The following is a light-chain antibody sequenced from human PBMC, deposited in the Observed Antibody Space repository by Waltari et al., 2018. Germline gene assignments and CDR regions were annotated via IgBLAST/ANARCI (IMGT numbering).Light chain of an antibody. CDR3: QSYDSSLSAPV. J-gene: IGLJ3*02. V-gene: IGLV1-40*01. CDR2: GNR. CDR1: SSNIGAGYD. Sequence: QSVLTQPPSVSGAPGQRVTISCTGSSSNIGAGYDVHWYQQLPGTAPKLLSDGNRHRPSGVPDRFSGSKSGTSASLAITGLQAEDEADYYCQSYDSSLSAPVFGGGTKLTVL.